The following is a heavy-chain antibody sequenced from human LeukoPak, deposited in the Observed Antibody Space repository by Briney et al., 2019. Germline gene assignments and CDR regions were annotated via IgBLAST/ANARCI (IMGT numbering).Heavy chain of an antibody. J-gene: IGHJ4*02. D-gene: IGHD7-27*01. CDR1: GFTFSSYW. CDR3: ARGIITGVDYFDY. V-gene: IGHV3-74*01. CDR2: ISGDESST. Sequence: GGSLRLSCAASGFTFSSYWMHWVRQAPGKVLVWVSRISGDESSTSYADSVKGRFTISRDNAKNTLFLHMNSLRAEDTAVYYCARGIITGVDYFDYWGQGTLVTVSS.